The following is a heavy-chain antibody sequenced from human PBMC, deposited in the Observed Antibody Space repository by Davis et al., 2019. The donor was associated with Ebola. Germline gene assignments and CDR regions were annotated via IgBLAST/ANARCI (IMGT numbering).Heavy chain of an antibody. D-gene: IGHD1-26*01. CDR2: INHSGST. CDR3: AGGSYRNDAFDI. CDR1: GGSISSYY. Sequence: MPSETLSLTCTVSGGSISSYYWSWIRQLPGKGLEWIGEINHSGSTYYNPSLKSRVTISVDTSKNQFSLKLSSVTAADTAVYYCAGGSYRNDAFDIWGQGTMVTVSS. J-gene: IGHJ3*02. V-gene: IGHV4-59*04.